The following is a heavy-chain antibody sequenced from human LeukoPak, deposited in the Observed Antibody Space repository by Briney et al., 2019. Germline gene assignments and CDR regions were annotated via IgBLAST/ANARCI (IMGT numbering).Heavy chain of an antibody. D-gene: IGHD2-21*02. CDR3: ARDYCGGDCFPDY. CDR1: GGTFSNYA. J-gene: IGHJ4*02. CDR2: INPNSGDT. V-gene: IGHV1-2*06. Sequence: ASVKVSCKASGGTFSNYAINWVRQAPGQGLEWMGRINPNSGDTNYAQKFQGRVTMTRDTSISTAYMELSRLRSDDTAVYYCARDYCGGDCFPDYWGQGTLVTVSS.